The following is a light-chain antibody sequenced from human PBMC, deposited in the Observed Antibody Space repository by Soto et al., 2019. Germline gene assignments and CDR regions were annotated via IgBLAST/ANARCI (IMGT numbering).Light chain of an antibody. V-gene: IGLV2-14*01. Sequence: SALTQPASVSGSPGQSITISCTGTSSDVGGYNYVSWYQQHPGTSPKLMIYEVSNRPSGVSNRFSGSKSGNTASLIISGLQAEDEGDYYCSSYTARSTWVFGGGTQLTVL. CDR2: EVS. CDR1: SSDVGGYNY. CDR3: SSYTARSTWV. J-gene: IGLJ3*02.